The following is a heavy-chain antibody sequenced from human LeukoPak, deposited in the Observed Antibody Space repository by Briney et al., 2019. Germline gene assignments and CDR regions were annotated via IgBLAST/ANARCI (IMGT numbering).Heavy chain of an antibody. CDR3: ARGGLWANYFDY. V-gene: IGHV4-59*08. CDR2: IYYSGST. D-gene: IGHD7-27*01. Sequence: SETLSLTCTVSGGSISSYYWSWIRQPPGKGLEGIGYIYYSGSTNYNPSLKSRVTISVDTSKNQFSLKLSSVTAADTAVYYCARGGLWANYFDYWGQGTLVTVSS. J-gene: IGHJ4*02. CDR1: GGSISSYY.